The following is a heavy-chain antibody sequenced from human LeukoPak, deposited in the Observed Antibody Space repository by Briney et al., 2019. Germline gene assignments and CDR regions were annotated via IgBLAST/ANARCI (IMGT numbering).Heavy chain of an antibody. Sequence: GGTLRLSCAASGFTFSSYGMSWVRQAPGKGLEWVSAISGSGGSTYYADSVKGRFTISRDNSKNTLHLQMNSLRAEDTAVYYCAKEGSGYAYFDYWGQGTLVTVSS. J-gene: IGHJ4*02. CDR3: AKEGSGYAYFDY. CDR1: GFTFSSYG. V-gene: IGHV3-23*01. CDR2: ISGSGGST. D-gene: IGHD5-12*01.